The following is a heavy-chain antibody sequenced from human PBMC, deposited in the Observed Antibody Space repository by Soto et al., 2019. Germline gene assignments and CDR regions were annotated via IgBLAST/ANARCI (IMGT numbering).Heavy chain of an antibody. D-gene: IGHD3-10*01. Sequence: GESLKISCKGSGYSFTSYWISWVRQMPGKGLEWMGRIDPSDSYTNYSPSFQGHVTISADKSISTAYLQWSSLKASDTAMYYCATSFYGSGSYPYPKNYYYGMDFWGQGTTVTVSS. CDR1: GYSFTSYW. J-gene: IGHJ6*02. CDR3: ATSFYGSGSYPYPKNYYYGMDF. V-gene: IGHV5-10-1*01. CDR2: IDPSDSYT.